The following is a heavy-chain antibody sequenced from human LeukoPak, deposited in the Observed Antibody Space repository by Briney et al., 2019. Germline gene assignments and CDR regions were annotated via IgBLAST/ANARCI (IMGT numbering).Heavy chain of an antibody. CDR1: GFTFSDYS. D-gene: IGHD6-13*01. J-gene: IGHJ4*02. CDR3: AKAPYSSTCFDY. V-gene: IGHV3-48*01. Sequence: PGGSLRLSCAASGFTFSDYSMNWVRQATGKGLEWVSYISRSSSTIYYADSVKGRFTISRDNAKNSLYLQMSSLRAEDTAVYYCAKAPYSSTCFDYWGQGTLVTASS. CDR2: ISRSSSTI.